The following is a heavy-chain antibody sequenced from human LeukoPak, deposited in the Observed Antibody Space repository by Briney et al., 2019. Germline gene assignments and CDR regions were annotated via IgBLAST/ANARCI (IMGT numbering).Heavy chain of an antibody. Sequence: GGSLRLSCAASGFTFSSYWMSWVRQAPGKGLEWVSSISSSSSYVYYADSVKGRFTISRDNAKNSLYLQMNSLRAEDTAVYYCARVSGKYSSGWYRYFDYWGQGTLVTVSS. J-gene: IGHJ4*02. V-gene: IGHV3-21*01. D-gene: IGHD6-19*01. CDR1: GFTFSSYW. CDR2: ISSSSSYV. CDR3: ARVSGKYSSGWYRYFDY.